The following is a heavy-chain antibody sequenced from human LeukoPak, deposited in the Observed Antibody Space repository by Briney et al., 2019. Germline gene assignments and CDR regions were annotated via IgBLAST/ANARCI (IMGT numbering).Heavy chain of an antibody. CDR3: ACRKMFDPWSGP. D-gene: IGHD1-14*01. V-gene: IGHV5-51*01. J-gene: IGHJ5*02. CDR2: IYPGDFRT. CDR1: GYIFTTYW. Sequence: GESLKISCNAFGYIFTTYWIGWVRQVPGKGLEWMGVIYPGDFRTRYNPSFQGRVTISADQSTSTAFLQLTNLQASDTATYYCACRKMFDPWSGPWGQGTLVTVSS.